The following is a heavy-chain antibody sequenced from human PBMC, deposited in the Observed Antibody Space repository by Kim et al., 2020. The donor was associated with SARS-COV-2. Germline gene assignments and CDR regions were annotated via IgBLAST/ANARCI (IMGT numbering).Heavy chain of an antibody. D-gene: IGHD5-18*01. J-gene: IGHJ4*02. CDR1: GGSFSGYY. Sequence: SETLSLTCAVYGGSFSGYYWSWIRQPPGQGQEWVGEINHSGSTNSNPSLTSRVTISVDTSKNQFPLKLSSVTAADTAGYYCARGSRGYSYGWAIYVDYWGQGTLLTVSS. CDR2: INHSGST. V-gene: IGHV4-34*01. CDR3: ARGSRGYSYGWAIYVDY.